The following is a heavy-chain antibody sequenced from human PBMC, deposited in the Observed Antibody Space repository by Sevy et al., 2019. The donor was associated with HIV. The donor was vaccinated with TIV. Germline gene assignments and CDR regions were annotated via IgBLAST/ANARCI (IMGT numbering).Heavy chain of an antibody. CDR3: ARAGSSYAYAPGLYYFDY. Sequence: ASVKVSCKASGYTFTRYAVHWVRQAPGQRLGWMGWINPDNGDTQHSQNFQGRVTITWGTSASTAYMELSSLRSEDTAVYYCARAGSSYAYAPGLYYFDYWGQGTLVTVSS. J-gene: IGHJ4*02. CDR1: GYTFTRYA. V-gene: IGHV1-3*01. D-gene: IGHD2-2*01. CDR2: INPDNGDT.